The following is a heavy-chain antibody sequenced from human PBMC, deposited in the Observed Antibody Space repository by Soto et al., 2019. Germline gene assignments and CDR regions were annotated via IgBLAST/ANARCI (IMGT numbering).Heavy chain of an antibody. D-gene: IGHD5-18*01. CDR2: IYYSGST. CDR1: GGSISSYY. J-gene: IGHJ4*02. CDR3: ARLRGYSYGYSFSSDFDY. Sequence: QVQLQESGPGLVKPSETLSLTCTVSGGSISSYYWSWIRQPPGKGLEWIGYIYYSGSTNYNPSLKSRVTISVDTSKNQFSLKLSSVTAADTAVYYCARLRGYSYGYSFSSDFDYWGQGTLVTVSS. V-gene: IGHV4-59*01.